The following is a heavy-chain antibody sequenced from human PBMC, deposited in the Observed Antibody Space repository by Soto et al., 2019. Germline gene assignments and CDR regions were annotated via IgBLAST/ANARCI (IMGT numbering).Heavy chain of an antibody. CDR3: SRLRYGGYFDY. CDR1: GDSIDSYY. J-gene: IGHJ4*02. D-gene: IGHD3-16*02. Sequence: QVHLQESGPGLVKPSETLSLTCIVSGDSIDSYYWNWIRQSPGRGLEWIGYIYNRGSAIYNPSLKSRVTLSVDTSKNQFSLKLRSVTAADTAVYFCSRLRYGGYFDYWGQGRPVAVSS. V-gene: IGHV4-59*08. CDR2: IYNRGSA.